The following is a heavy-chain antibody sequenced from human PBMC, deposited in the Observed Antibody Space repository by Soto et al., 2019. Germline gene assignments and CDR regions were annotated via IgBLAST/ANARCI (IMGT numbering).Heavy chain of an antibody. J-gene: IGHJ6*03. D-gene: IGHD4-17*01. Sequence: SETLSLTCTVSVGSISSGGYYWDWIRQHPGKGLEWIGYISSSGSTYYNPSLKSRVTISVDTSKNQFSLKLSSVTAADTAVYYCARGGRTVTTDYYYYMDVWGKGTTVTVSS. CDR3: ARGGRTVTTDYYYYMDV. CDR2: ISSSGST. CDR1: VGSISSGGYY. V-gene: IGHV4-31*03.